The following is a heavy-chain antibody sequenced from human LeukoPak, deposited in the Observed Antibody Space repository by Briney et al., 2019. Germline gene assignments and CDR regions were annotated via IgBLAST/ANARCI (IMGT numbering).Heavy chain of an antibody. CDR2: ISGGAGGA. D-gene: IGHD3-10*01. CDR3: AKDGGYGSGSYYPDY. CDR1: GFTFSSYA. J-gene: IGHJ4*02. V-gene: IGHV3-23*01. Sequence: PGGSLRLSCAASGFTFSSYAMNWVRQAPGKGLEWVSSISGGAGGAAYADSVKGRFTMSRDNSKNTLYLQMNSLRAEDTAVYYGAKDGGYGSGSYYPDYWGQGTLVTVSS.